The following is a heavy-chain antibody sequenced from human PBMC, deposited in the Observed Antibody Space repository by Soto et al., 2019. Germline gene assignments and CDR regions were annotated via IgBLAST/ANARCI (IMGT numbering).Heavy chain of an antibody. CDR2: ISGSGGST. CDR3: AKAMIVGAFYYYGMDV. D-gene: IGHD1-26*01. V-gene: IGHV3-23*01. CDR1: GFTFSSYA. Sequence: GGSLRLSCAASGFTFSSYAMSWVRQAPGKGLEWVSAISGSGGSTYYADSVKGRFTISRDNSKNTLYLQMNSLRAEDTAVYYCAKAMIVGAFYYYGMDVWGQGTTVTVSS. J-gene: IGHJ6*02.